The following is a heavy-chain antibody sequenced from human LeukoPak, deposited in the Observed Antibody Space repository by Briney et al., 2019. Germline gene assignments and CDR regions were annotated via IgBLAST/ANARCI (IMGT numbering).Heavy chain of an antibody. CDR3: ARSRLLLDY. CDR2: INPIGGST. CDR1: GYTFTTYY. V-gene: IGHV1-46*01. Sequence: GASVKVSCKASGYTFTTYYMHWVRQAPGQGLEWMGIINPIGGSTSYAQKFQGRVTMTGDTSTSTVYMELSSLRSEDTAVYYCARSRLLLDYWGQGTLVTVSS. D-gene: IGHD2-21*02. J-gene: IGHJ4*02.